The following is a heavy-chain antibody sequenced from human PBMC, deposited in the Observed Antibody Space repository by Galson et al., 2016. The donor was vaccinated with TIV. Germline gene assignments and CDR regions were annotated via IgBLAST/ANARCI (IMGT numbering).Heavy chain of an antibody. CDR3: ARGDYGDYEVGSMDC. Sequence: SLRLSCAGSGFTFSAYFMHWVRQAPGKGLEWLAVVSYDGTKKNYADSVKGRFSISRDNSKKTISLQMNSLRPEDTALYFCARGDYGDYEVGSMDCWGQGSLVTVSS. D-gene: IGHD4-17*01. V-gene: IGHV3-30*04. CDR1: GFTFSAYF. J-gene: IGHJ4*02. CDR2: VSYDGTKK.